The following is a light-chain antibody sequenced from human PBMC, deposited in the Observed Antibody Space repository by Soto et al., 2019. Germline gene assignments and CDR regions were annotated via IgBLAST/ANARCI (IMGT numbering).Light chain of an antibody. J-gene: IGLJ3*02. CDR1: ISNIGKDT. CDR3: STWEDSLNGWV. CDR2: NDD. Sequence: QSVLTQPPSVSGTPGLRVNSSCSGGISNIGKDTVNWYQQLPGTAPKLLMFNDDKRPSGVPDRFSGSRSGTSASLAISGLQSDDAAVYFCSTWEDSLNGWVFGGGTKLTVL. V-gene: IGLV1-44*01.